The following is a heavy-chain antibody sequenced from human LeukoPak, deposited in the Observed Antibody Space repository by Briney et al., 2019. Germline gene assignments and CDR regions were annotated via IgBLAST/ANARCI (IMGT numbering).Heavy chain of an antibody. D-gene: IGHD5-18*01. CDR3: ARYQKASDTDVDTAMVDDAFDI. Sequence: PGGSLRLSCAASGFTFSSYAMHWVRQAPGKGLEYVSAISSNGGSTYYANSVKGRFTISRDNSKNTLYLQMGSLRAEDMAVYYCARYQKASDTDVDTAMVDDAFDIWGQGTMVTVSS. CDR2: ISSNGGST. J-gene: IGHJ3*02. CDR1: GFTFSSYA. V-gene: IGHV3-64*01.